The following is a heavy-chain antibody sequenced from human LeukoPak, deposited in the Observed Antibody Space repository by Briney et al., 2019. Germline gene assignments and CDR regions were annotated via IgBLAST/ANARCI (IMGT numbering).Heavy chain of an antibody. CDR1: GFTFTRHG. D-gene: IGHD2-2*01. J-gene: IGHJ2*01. Sequence: GTSLRLSCAASGFTFTRHGFHWVRQAPGKGLEWVAVIGPDGSQKYYADSVKGRFAISRDNSRNTLYLQMDSLRSEDTAVYYCIVVLVPAAFWHFDVWGRGTLVTVSS. CDR2: IGPDGSQK. CDR3: IVVLVPAAFWHFDV. V-gene: IGHV3-33*01.